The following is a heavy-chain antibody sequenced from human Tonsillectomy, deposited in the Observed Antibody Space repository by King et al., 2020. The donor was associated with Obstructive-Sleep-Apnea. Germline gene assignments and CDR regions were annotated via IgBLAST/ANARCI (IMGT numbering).Heavy chain of an antibody. CDR3: ARDDYGDNSRYFDY. J-gene: IGHJ4*02. CDR1: AGSISSSIYS. V-gene: IGHV4-39*07. CDR2: IFYMGSN. D-gene: IGHD4-23*01. Sequence: QLQESGPGLVKPSETLSLTCTVSAGSISSSIYSWAWIRQPPGKGLEWIGSIFYMGSNYYNPSLKSRVTISLDTSKNQSSPKLISVTAAHTAVYYCARDDYGDNSRYFDYWGQGSLVTVSS.